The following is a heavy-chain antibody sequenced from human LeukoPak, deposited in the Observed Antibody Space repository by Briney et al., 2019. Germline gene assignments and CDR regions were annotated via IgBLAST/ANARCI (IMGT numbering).Heavy chain of an antibody. J-gene: IGHJ4*02. CDR2: IIPIFGTA. CDR1: GGTFSSYA. D-gene: IGHD6-6*01. Sequence: SVKVSCKASGGTFSSYAISWVRQAPGQGLEWMGGIIPIFGTANYAQKFQGRVTITTDESTSTAYMELSSLGSEDTAVYYCAVDGVAARPLDYWGQGTLVTVSS. V-gene: IGHV1-69*05. CDR3: AVDGVAARPLDY.